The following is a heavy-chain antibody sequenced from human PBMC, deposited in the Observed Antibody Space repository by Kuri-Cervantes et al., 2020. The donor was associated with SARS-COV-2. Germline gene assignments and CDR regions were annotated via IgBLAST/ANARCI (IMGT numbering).Heavy chain of an antibody. CDR3: ARHMYKSNPGDAFDI. CDR2: ISYSGHT. D-gene: IGHD1-20*01. CDR1: GGSITSNYN. V-gene: IGHV4-39*01. J-gene: IGHJ3*02. Sequence: ESLKISCTVSGGSITSNYNWGRIRQPPGKGLEWIGTISYSGHTYYNPSLKSRVAMFIDTSKNQFSLKLYSLTAADTSVYYCARHMYKSNPGDAFDISGRGTLVTVSS.